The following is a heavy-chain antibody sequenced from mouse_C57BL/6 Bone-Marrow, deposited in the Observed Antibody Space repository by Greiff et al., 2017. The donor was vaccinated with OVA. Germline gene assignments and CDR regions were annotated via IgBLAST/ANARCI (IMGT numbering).Heavy chain of an antibody. D-gene: IGHD1-1*01. J-gene: IGHJ4*01. CDR2: INPNYGTT. CDR1: GYSFTDYN. V-gene: IGHV1-39*01. Sequence: VQLQQSGPELVKPGASVKISCKASGYSFTDYNMNWVKQSNGKSLEWIGVINPNYGTTSYNQKFKGKATLTVDQSSSTAYMQLNSLTSEDSAVYYCALLLRSFTPYAMDYWGQGTSVTVSS. CDR3: ALLLRSFTPYAMDY.